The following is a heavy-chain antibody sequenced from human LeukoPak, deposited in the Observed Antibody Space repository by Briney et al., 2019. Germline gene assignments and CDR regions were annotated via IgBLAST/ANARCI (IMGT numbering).Heavy chain of an antibody. CDR3: ARHIVRPTMLIEY. J-gene: IGHJ4*02. CDR2: INPNSGDT. Sequence: ASVKVSCKASGYTFTGYYMHWVRQAPGQGLEWMGWINPNSGDTNYAQKFQGRVTVTRDTSISTAYMELSWLRSGDTAVYYCARHIVRPTMLIEYWGQGILVTVSS. V-gene: IGHV1-2*02. D-gene: IGHD2-21*01. CDR1: GYTFTGYY.